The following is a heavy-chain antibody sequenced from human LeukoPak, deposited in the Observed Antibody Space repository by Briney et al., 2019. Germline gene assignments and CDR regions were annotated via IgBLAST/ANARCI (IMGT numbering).Heavy chain of an antibody. CDR3: AKAIGYSYGTPYFDY. CDR2: ISWNSGNI. Sequence: GRSLRLSCAASGFTFDDYAMHWVRHVPGKGLEWVSGISWNSGNIGSADSVKGRFTISRDNAKNSLYLQMNSLRAEDTALYYCAKAIGYSYGTPYFDYWGQGTLVTVSS. J-gene: IGHJ4*02. D-gene: IGHD5-18*01. CDR1: GFTFDDYA. V-gene: IGHV3-9*01.